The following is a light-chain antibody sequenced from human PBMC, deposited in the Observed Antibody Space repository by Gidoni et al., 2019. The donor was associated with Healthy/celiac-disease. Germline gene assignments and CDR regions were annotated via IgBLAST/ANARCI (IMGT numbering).Light chain of an antibody. V-gene: IGLV3-1*01. Sequence: SYELTQPPSVSVSPGQTASITCSGDKLGYKYACWYQQKPGQSTVLVIYQDSKRPSWIPARFSGSNSGTTATLTISGTQAMDEADYDCQAWDSSTVVFGGGTKLTVL. CDR3: QAWDSSTVV. CDR2: QDS. CDR1: KLGYKY. J-gene: IGLJ3*02.